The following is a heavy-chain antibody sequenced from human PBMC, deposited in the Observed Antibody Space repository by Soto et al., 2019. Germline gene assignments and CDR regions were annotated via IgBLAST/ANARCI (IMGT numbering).Heavy chain of an antibody. Sequence: ASVKGSCKASGYTCTSYGISWVRQAAGQGLDWMGWISAYNGNTNYAQKLQGRVTMTTDTSTSTAYMELRSLRSDDTAVYYCARDPSNYDFWSGYYSWFDPWGQGTLVTVSS. CDR1: GYTCTSYG. V-gene: IGHV1-18*01. D-gene: IGHD3-3*01. CDR3: ARDPSNYDFWSGYYSWFDP. CDR2: ISAYNGNT. J-gene: IGHJ5*02.